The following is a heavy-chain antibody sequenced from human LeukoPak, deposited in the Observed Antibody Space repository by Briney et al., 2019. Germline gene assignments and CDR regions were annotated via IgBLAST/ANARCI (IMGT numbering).Heavy chain of an antibody. CDR1: GFTFGSYA. CDR3: ARDPAYYDILTGLDY. D-gene: IGHD3-9*01. V-gene: IGHV3-33*08. CDR2: IWYDGSNK. J-gene: IGHJ4*02. Sequence: PGGSLRLSCAASGFTFGSYAMSWVRQAPGKGLECVAVIWYDGSNKYYADSVKGRFTISRDNSKNTLYLQMNSLRAEDTAVYYCARDPAYYDILTGLDYWGQGTLVTVSS.